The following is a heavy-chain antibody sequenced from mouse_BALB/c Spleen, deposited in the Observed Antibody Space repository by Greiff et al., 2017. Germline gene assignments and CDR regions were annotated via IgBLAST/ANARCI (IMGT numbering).Heavy chain of an antibody. CDR1: GFSLTSYG. V-gene: IGHV2-2*02. CDR3: ARDWSYYMDY. Sequence: VHLVESGPGLVQPSQCLSITCTVSGFSLTSYGVHWVRQSPGKGLEWLGVIWSGGSTDYNAAFISRLSISKDNSKSQVFFKMNSLQANDTAIYYCARDWSYYMDYWGQGTTLTVSS. J-gene: IGHJ2*01. CDR2: IWSGGST.